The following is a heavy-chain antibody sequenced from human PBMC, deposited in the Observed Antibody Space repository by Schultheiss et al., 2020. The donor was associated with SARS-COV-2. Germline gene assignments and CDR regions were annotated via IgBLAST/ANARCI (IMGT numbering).Heavy chain of an antibody. D-gene: IGHD3-22*01. CDR1: GGSISSYY. Sequence: SETLSLTCTVSGGSISSYYWSWIRQPAGKGLEWIGRIYTSGSTNYNPSLKSRVTMSVDTSKNQFSLKLSSVTAADTAVYYCARESAGGYYYDSSGLDYWGQGTLVTVSS. CDR3: ARESAGGYYYDSSGLDY. V-gene: IGHV4-4*07. J-gene: IGHJ4*02. CDR2: IYTSGST.